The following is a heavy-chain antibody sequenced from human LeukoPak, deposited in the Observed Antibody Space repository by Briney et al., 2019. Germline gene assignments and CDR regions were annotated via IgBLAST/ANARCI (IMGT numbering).Heavy chain of an antibody. J-gene: IGHJ6*02. CDR1: GLIFSTYW. V-gene: IGHV3-7*05. Sequence: QTGGSLRLSCEVSGLIFSTYWMTWVRQAPGKGLEWVATITRDGSEKYYMDSVKGRFTISRDSAKDSLCLQMNSLRAEDTAVYYCARGHNGLEVWGRGTTVTVFS. CDR3: ARGHNGLEV. CDR2: ITRDGSEK.